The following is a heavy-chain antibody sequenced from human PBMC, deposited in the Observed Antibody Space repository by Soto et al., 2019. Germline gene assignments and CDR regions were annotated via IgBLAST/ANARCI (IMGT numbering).Heavy chain of an antibody. CDR3: EREPGGSLYGIDV. V-gene: IGHV3-33*01. D-gene: IGHD3-16*01. Sequence: QVQLVESGGGVVQPGRSLRLSCAASGFTFSAYGMHWVRQAPGKGLEWVAVIWCDGSNKYYVDSVKGRFTISRDDSKNQLYLQMNTLRAEDTAVHYCEREPGGSLYGIDVWGQGTTVTVSS. CDR2: IWCDGSNK. CDR1: GFTFSAYG. J-gene: IGHJ6*02.